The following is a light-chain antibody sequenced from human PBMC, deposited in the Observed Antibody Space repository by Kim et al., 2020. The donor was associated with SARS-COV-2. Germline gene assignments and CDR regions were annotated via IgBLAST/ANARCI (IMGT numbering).Light chain of an antibody. CDR1: SSDVGGYNY. CDR2: DVS. V-gene: IGLV2-11*01. J-gene: IGLJ3*02. Sequence: QSALTQPRSVSGSPGQPVTISCSGTSSDVGGYNYVSWYQQHPGKAPKLMIYDVSKRPSGVPDRFSGSKSGNTSSLTISGLQAEDEADYYCCSYAGSWVFGGGTQLTVL. CDR3: CSYAGSWV.